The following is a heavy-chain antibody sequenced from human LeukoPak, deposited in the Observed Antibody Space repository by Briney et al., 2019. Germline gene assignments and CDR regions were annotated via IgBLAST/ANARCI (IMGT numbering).Heavy chain of an antibody. J-gene: IGHJ5*02. CDR2: IYGSGNT. Sequence: PSETLSLICTVSGGSISSYYWSWIRQPAGKGLEWIGRIYGSGNTNYNPSLKSRVTMSVVTSKSQFSLKLSSVTAADTAVYYCAKVAVTGYNWFDPWGQGTLVTVSS. D-gene: IGHD2-21*02. CDR3: AKVAVTGYNWFDP. CDR1: GGSISSYY. V-gene: IGHV4-4*07.